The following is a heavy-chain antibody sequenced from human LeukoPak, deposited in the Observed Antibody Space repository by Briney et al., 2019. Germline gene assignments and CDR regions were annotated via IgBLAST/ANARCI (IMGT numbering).Heavy chain of an antibody. CDR2: IVVGSGNT. CDR3: ARGQGYDFWSGGYFDY. CDR1: GFTFTSSA. D-gene: IGHD3-3*01. Sequence: GTSVKVSCKASGFTFTSSAVQWVRQARGQRLEWIGWIVVGSGNTNYAQKLQGRVTMTTDTSTSTAYMELRSLRSDDTAVYYCARGQGYDFWSGGYFDYWGQGTLVTVSS. J-gene: IGHJ4*02. V-gene: IGHV1-58*01.